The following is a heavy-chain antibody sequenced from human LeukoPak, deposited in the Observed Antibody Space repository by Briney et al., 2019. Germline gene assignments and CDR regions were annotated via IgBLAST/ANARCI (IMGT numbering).Heavy chain of an antibody. Sequence: AETLTLTCATYGWSFSNYFLSWIRQPPGKGLEWIGEINHSGSNNYNPSPKSRITISVDTSNNQFSLKLSSVTAADRAVYFCARSHSSSTEVSLGYWGQGTLVTVSS. J-gene: IGHJ4*02. D-gene: IGHD6-6*01. CDR3: ARSHSSSTEVSLGY. CDR2: INHSGSN. CDR1: GWSFSNYF. V-gene: IGHV4-34*01.